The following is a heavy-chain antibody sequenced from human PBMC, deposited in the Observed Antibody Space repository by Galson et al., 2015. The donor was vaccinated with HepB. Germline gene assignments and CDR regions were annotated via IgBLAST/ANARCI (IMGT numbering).Heavy chain of an antibody. V-gene: IGHV3-11*01. D-gene: IGHD6-19*01. CDR3: AREAVAGRNWFDP. Sequence: SLRLSCAASGFTFSDYYMSWIRQAPGKGLEWVSYISSSGSTIYYADSVKGRFTISRDNAKNSLYLQMNSLRAEDTAVYYCAREAVAGRNWFDPWGQGTLVTVSS. J-gene: IGHJ5*02. CDR2: ISSSGSTI. CDR1: GFTFSDYY.